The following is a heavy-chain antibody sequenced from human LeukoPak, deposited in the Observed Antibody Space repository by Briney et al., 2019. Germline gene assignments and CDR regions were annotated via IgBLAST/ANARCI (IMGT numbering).Heavy chain of an antibody. J-gene: IGHJ4*02. CDR2: ISSSGSTI. V-gene: IGHV3-48*03. CDR1: GFTFSSYE. CDR3: VREPRDGPAYYFDY. D-gene: IGHD1-14*01. Sequence: PGGSLRLSCAASGFTFSSYEMNWVRQAPGKGLEWVSYISSSGSTIYYADSVKGRFTISRDNAKNSLYLQMNSLRAEDTAVYYCVREPRDGPAYYFDYWGQGTLVTVSS.